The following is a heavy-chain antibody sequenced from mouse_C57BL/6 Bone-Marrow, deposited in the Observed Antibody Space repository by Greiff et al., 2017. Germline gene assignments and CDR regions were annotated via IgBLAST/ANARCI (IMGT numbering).Heavy chain of an antibody. D-gene: IGHD2-5*01. V-gene: IGHV1-69*01. Sequence: QVQLQQPGAELVMPGASVKLSCKASGYTFTSYWMHWVKQRPGQGLEWIGEIDPSDSYTNYNQKFKGKSTLTVDKSSSTAYMQLRSLTSEDAAVYYCAMSNDWYFDVWGTGTTVTVSS. CDR1: GYTFTSYW. CDR2: IDPSDSYT. CDR3: AMSNDWYFDV. J-gene: IGHJ1*03.